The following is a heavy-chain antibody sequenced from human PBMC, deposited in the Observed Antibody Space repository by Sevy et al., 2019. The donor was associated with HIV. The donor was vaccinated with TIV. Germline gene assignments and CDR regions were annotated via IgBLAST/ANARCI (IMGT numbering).Heavy chain of an antibody. J-gene: IGHJ4*02. V-gene: IGHV4-39*01. CDR3: YLSLGYSYGPDY. Sequence: SETLSLTCSVSGGSISGRSYYWGWIRQPPGKGLEWIGNIYHTGSTYYNPSLKSRVTVSVDTSKKQFSLNLTSVTAADTAVYYCYLSLGYSYGPDYWGQGTLGTVSS. CDR2: IYHTGST. CDR1: GGSISGRSYY. D-gene: IGHD5-18*01.